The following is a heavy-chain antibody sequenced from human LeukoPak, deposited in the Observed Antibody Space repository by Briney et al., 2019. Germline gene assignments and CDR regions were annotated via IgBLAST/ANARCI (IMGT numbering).Heavy chain of an antibody. CDR1: GYTFTSYG. V-gene: IGHV1-18*01. Sequence: ASVKVSCKASGYTFTSYGISWVRQAPGQGLEWMGWISAYNGNTNYAQKLQGRVTMTTDTSTSTAYMELRSLRSDDTAVYYCARAISNIVATTPLRYWGQGTLVTVSS. D-gene: IGHD5-12*01. J-gene: IGHJ4*02. CDR3: ARAISNIVATTPLRY. CDR2: ISAYNGNT.